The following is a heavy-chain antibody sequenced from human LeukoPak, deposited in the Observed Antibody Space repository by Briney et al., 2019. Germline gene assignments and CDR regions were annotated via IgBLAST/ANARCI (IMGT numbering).Heavy chain of an antibody. Sequence: GESLKISCKGSGYSFTSYWIGWVRQMPGKGLEWMGIIYPGDSDTKYSPSFQGQVTISADKSISTAYLQWSSLKASDTAMYYCARTGYTSGWYVGSFDYWGQGTLVTVSS. CDR3: ARTGYTSGWYVGSFDY. V-gene: IGHV5-51*01. CDR2: IYPGDSDT. J-gene: IGHJ4*02. CDR1: GYSFTSYW. D-gene: IGHD6-19*01.